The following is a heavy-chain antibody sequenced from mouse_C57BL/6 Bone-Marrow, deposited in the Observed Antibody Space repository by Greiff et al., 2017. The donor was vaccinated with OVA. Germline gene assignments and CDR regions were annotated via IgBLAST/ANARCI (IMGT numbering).Heavy chain of an antibody. D-gene: IGHD1-1*01. V-gene: IGHV1-19*01. Sequence: EVQLQQSGAVLVKPGASVKLSCTASGYTFTDYSMNWVKQSPGKSLEWIGGINPYNGGTSYNQKFKGKATLTVDTSSSTAYMELNSLTSEDSAVYYCARHYYGSSPIYWDIDDWGKGTTVTVSS. CDR3: ARHYYGSSPIYWDIDD. CDR2: INPYNGGT. J-gene: IGHJ1*03. CDR1: GYTFTDYS.